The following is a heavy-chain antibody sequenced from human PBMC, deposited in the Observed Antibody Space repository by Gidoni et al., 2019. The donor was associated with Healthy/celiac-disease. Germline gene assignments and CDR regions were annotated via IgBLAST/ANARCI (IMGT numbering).Heavy chain of an antibody. J-gene: IGHJ5*02. CDR1: GYSISSGYY. V-gene: IGHV4-38-2*01. D-gene: IGHD3-3*01. CDR3: ARFFRPYYDFWSGGWFDP. Sequence: QVQLQESGPGLVKPSETLSLTRAVSGYSISSGYYWGWIRQPPGKGLEWIGSIYHSGSTYYNPSLKSRVTISVDTSKNQFSLKLSSVTAADTAVYYCARFFRPYYDFWSGGWFDPWGQGTLVTVSS. CDR2: IYHSGST.